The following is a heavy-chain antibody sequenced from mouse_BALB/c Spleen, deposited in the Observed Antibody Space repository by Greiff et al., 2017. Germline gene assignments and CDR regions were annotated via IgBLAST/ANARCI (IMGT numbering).Heavy chain of an antibody. Sequence: DVKLQESGPELVKPGASVKIPCKASGYTFTDYNMDWVKQSHGKSLEWIGDINPNNGGTIYNQKFKGKATLTVDKSSSTAYMELRSLTSEDTAVYYCARSGTNWDEGNGYFDVWGAGTTVTVSS. D-gene: IGHD4-1*01. CDR1: GYTFTDYN. V-gene: IGHV1-18*01. CDR2: INPNNGGT. J-gene: IGHJ1*01. CDR3: ARSGTNWDEGNGYFDV.